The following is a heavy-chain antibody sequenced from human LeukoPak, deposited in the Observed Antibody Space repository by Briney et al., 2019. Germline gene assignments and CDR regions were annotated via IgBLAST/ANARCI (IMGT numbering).Heavy chain of an antibody. CDR2: ISGSGGST. CDR3: ARDRVVVAATLYYYYYYYMDV. V-gene: IGHV3-23*01. J-gene: IGHJ6*03. Sequence: GGSLRLSCAASGFTFSDYGVSWVRQAPGKGLEWVSDISGSGGSTYYADSVKGRFTISRDNAKNSLYLQMNSLRAEDTAVYYCARDRVVVAATLYYYYYYYMDVWGKGTMVTVSS. CDR1: GFTFSDYG. D-gene: IGHD2-15*01.